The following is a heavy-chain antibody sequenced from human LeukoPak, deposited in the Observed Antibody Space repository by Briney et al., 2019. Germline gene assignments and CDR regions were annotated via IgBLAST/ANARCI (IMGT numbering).Heavy chain of an antibody. CDR1: GFTFSSYS. D-gene: IGHD3-22*01. CDR2: ISSSSSYI. V-gene: IGHV3-21*04. CDR3: AGGYYYDSSGYYHYWWYFDL. J-gene: IGHJ2*01. Sequence: GGSLRLSCAASGFTFSSYSMNWVRQAPGKGLEWVSSISSSSSYIYYADSVKGRFTISRDNAKNSLYLQMNSLRAEDTAVYYCAGGYYYDSSGYYHYWWYFDLWGRGTLVTVSS.